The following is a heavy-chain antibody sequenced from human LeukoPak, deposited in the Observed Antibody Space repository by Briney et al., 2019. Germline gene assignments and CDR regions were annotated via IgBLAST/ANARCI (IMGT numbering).Heavy chain of an antibody. CDR1: GGSISSYY. V-gene: IGHV4-59*01. J-gene: IGHJ4*02. D-gene: IGHD3-10*01. CDR3: AKVTMVRGAPDY. CDR2: VYYSGST. Sequence: PSETLSLTCTVSGGSISSYYWSWFRLPPGKGLEWIGYVYYSGSTKYNPSLKSRVTISVDTSQNQFSLKLSSVTAADTALYFCAKVTMVRGAPDYWGQGTLVTVSS.